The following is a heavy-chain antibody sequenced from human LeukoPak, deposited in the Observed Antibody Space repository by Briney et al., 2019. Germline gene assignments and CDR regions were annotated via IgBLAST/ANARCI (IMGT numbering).Heavy chain of an antibody. V-gene: IGHV4-59*01. J-gene: IGHJ4*02. CDR1: GGSISNYY. CDR3: ARAYSSSSATLGY. D-gene: IGHD6-6*01. Sequence: SETLSLTCTVSGGSISNYYWSWIRQPPGRGLEWIAYIYYTGKTNYNPSLKSRVSISVDASKNQFSLRLNSVTAADTAIYYCARAYSSSSATLGYWGQGTLVTVSS. CDR2: IYYTGKT.